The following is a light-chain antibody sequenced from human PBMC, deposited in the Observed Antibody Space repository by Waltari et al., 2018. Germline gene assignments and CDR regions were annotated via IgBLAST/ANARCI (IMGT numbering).Light chain of an antibody. J-gene: IGKJ1*01. CDR2: GAS. CDR3: QQFHSTPPWT. Sequence: DIQMTQSPSSLSASVGDRVTVTCRASQGISNSLAWFKQNPGKAPKLLLYGASRLESGVPSRFSGSGSGTYFTLTISSLQPEDFATYYCQQFHSTPPWTFGQGTKVEIK. CDR1: QGISNS. V-gene: IGKV1-NL1*01.